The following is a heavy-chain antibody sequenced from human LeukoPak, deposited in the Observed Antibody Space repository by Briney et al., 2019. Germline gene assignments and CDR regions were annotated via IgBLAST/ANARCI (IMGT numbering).Heavy chain of an antibody. CDR3: STGPGYCTNGICYPAY. V-gene: IGHV3-15*01. J-gene: IGHJ4*02. CDR1: GFTFNNAW. Sequence: PGGSLRLSCAASGFTFNNAWMRWVRQAPGKGLEWVGRIKSKTDGGTTDYAAPVKGRFTIPRDDSKNTLYLQMNSLKTEDTAVYYCSTGPGYCTNGICYPAYWGQGTLVTVSS. CDR2: IKSKTDGGTT. D-gene: IGHD2-8*01.